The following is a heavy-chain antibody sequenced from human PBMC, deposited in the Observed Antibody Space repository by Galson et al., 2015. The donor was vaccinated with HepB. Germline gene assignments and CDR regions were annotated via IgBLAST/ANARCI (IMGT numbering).Heavy chain of an antibody. J-gene: IGHJ5*02. Sequence: CAISGDSVSSNSAAWNWIRQSPSRGLEWLGRTYYRSKWYNDYAVSVKSRITINPDTSKNQFSLQLNSVTPEDTAVYYCAREKGGWGDMNWFDPWGQGTLVTVSS. CDR2: TYYRSKWYN. V-gene: IGHV6-1*01. CDR3: AREKGGWGDMNWFDP. D-gene: IGHD3-16*01. CDR1: GDSVSSNSAA.